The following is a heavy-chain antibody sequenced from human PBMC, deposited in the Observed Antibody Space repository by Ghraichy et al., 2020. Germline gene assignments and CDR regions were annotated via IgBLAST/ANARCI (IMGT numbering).Heavy chain of an antibody. CDR3: ATHHCDGDCYPGYFDN. D-gene: IGHD2-21*02. J-gene: IGHJ4*02. CDR1: GASINTNTYY. V-gene: IGHV4-39*01. CDR2: VYFTGST. Sequence: SETLSLTCTVSGASINTNTYYWDWIRQPPGKGLEWIGSVYFTGSTYYSPSLQSRITISVDTSKNQFSLLLNSVTAADTAVYYCATHHCDGDCYPGYFDNWGQGTLVSVSS.